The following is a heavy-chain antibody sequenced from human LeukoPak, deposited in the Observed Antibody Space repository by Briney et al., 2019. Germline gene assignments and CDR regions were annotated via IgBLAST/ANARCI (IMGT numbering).Heavy chain of an antibody. CDR1: GYTFTGYY. D-gene: IGHD2-2*01. J-gene: IGHJ6*03. CDR2: IIPIFGTA. V-gene: IGHV1-69*13. Sequence: ASVKVSCKASGYTFTGYYMHWVRQAPGQGLEWMGGIIPIFGTANYAQKFQGRVTITADESTSTAYMELSSLRSEDTAVYYCASGDIVVVPAAHDDYYYYMDVWGKGTTVTVSS. CDR3: ASGDIVVVPAAHDDYYYYMDV.